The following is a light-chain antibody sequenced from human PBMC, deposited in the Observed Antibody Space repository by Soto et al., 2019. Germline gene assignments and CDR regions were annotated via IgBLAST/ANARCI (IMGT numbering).Light chain of an antibody. CDR2: DAS. J-gene: IGKJ1*01. CDR1: QIFSHTY. Sequence: EIVVTHSPGTLSLSPGERATLSCRASQIFSHTYLAWYQQKPGQAPRLLIYDASTRAAGIPDRFSGSGSGKDLSLTISRLEPEDSAVYYCQHYVISLLTFGQRTKVDIK. CDR3: QHYVISLLT. V-gene: IGKV3-20*01.